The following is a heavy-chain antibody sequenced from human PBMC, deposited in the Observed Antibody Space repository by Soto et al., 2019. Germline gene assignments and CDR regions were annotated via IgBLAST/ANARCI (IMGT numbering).Heavy chain of an antibody. CDR2: ISYDGSNK. CDR1: GFTFSSYG. CDR3: GKWGDGTFAY. J-gene: IGHJ4*02. V-gene: IGHV3-30*18. D-gene: IGHD3-10*01. Sequence: QVQLVESGGGVVQPGRSLRLSCAASGFTFSSYGMHWVRQAPGKGLEWVAVISYDGSNKYYADSVKGRFTISRDNSKNPLYVKMTSLRAEDTAVYYCGKWGDGTFAYWGQGTLFTVSS.